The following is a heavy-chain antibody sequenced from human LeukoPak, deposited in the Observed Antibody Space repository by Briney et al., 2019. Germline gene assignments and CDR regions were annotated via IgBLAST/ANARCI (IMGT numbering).Heavy chain of an antibody. CDR3: ARRRVNYYGSGSYYDL. J-gene: IGHJ4*02. D-gene: IGHD3-10*01. CDR1: GGSISSYY. Sequence: SETLSLTCTVSGGSISSYYWSWIRPPPGKGLEWIGYIYTSGSTNYNPSLKSRVTISVDTSKNQFSLKLSSVTAADTAVYYCARRRVNYYGSGSYYDLWGQGTLVTVSS. CDR2: IYTSGST. V-gene: IGHV4-4*09.